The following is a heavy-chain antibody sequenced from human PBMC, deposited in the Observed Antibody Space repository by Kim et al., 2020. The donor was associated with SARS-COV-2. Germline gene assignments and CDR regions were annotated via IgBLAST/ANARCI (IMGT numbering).Heavy chain of an antibody. D-gene: IGHD6-13*01. CDR3: ARRPRAAAGRLRFDP. V-gene: IGHV4-39*01. CDR1: GGSISSSSYY. CDR2: IYYSGST. J-gene: IGHJ5*02. Sequence: SETLSLTCTVSGGSISSSSYYWGWIRQPPGKGLEWIGSIYYSGSTYYNPSLKSRVTISVDTSKNQFSLKLSSVTAADTAVYYCARRPRAAAGRLRFDPWGQGTLVTVSS.